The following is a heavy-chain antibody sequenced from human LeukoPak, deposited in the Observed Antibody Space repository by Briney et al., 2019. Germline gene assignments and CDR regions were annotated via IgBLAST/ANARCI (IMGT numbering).Heavy chain of an antibody. D-gene: IGHD2-8*02. V-gene: IGHV1-46*01. CDR1: GGTFSSYA. J-gene: IGHJ4*02. CDR3: ARAVGVSAAIDY. Sequence: ASVKVSCKASGGTFSSYAISWVRQAPGQGLEWMGIINPSGGSTSYAQKFQGRVTMTRDTSTSTVYMELSSLRSEDTAVYYCARAVGVSAAIDYWGQGTLVTVSS. CDR2: INPSGGST.